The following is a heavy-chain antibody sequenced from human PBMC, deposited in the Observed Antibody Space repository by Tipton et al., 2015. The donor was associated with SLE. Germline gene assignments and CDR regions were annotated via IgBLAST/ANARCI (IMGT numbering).Heavy chain of an antibody. V-gene: IGHV4-61*02. D-gene: IGHD2-2*02. J-gene: IGHJ3*02. CDR1: GASVNSGTDY. CDR3: ARHCYTIGCAGAFNI. CDR2: IYTRGNT. Sequence: TLSLTCSVSGASVNSGTDYWTWVRQPAGKGLEWIGRIYTRGNTNYNTSLESRVTISFDASKNQFSLKLSSVTAADTAIYYCARHCYTIGCAGAFNIWGQGTVVTVSS.